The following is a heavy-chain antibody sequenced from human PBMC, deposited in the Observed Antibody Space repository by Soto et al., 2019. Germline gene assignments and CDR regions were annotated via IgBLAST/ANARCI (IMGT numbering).Heavy chain of an antibody. CDR2: ISAYNGNT. CDR1: GYTFTSYG. Sequence: QVQLVQSGAEVKKPGASVKVSCKASGYTFTSYGISWVRQAPGQGLERMGWISAYNGNTNYAQKLQGRVTMTTDTATSTAYMELRSLRSDVTAVYYCARVKYTPPYYYCSGMEVWGQGTTVTVSS. V-gene: IGHV1-18*01. J-gene: IGHJ6*02. D-gene: IGHD5-18*01. CDR3: ARVKYTPPYYYCSGMEV.